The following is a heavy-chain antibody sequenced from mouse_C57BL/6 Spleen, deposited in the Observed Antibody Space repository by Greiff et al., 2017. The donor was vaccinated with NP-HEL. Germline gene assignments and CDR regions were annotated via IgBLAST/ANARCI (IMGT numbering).Heavy chain of an antibody. CDR2: IYPSDGET. Sequence: QVQLQQPGAELVRPGSSVKLSCKASGYTFTSYWMDWVKQRPGQGLEWIGNIYPSDGETHSNQKFKDKATLTVDKSSSTAYMQLSSLTSEDSAVYSCAKWSTIKDYAIDYWGQGTSLTVSS. J-gene: IGHJ4*01. CDR1: GYTFTSYW. CDR3: AKWSTIKDYAIDY. D-gene: IGHD1-1*01. V-gene: IGHV1-61*01.